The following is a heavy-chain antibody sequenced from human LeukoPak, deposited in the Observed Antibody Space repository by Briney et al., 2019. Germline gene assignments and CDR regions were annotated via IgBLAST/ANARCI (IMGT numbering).Heavy chain of an antibody. J-gene: IGHJ5*02. V-gene: IGHV4-31*03. CDR2: IYYSGST. CDR3: ATFVINPGGLLLENWFDP. CDR1: GGSISSGGYS. Sequence: PSQTLSLTCTVSGGSISSGGYSWSWIRQHPGKGLEWIGYIYYSGSTYYNPSLKSRVTISVDTSKNQFSLKLSSVTAVDTAVYYCATFVINPGGLLLENWFDPWGQGTLVTVSS. D-gene: IGHD2/OR15-2a*01.